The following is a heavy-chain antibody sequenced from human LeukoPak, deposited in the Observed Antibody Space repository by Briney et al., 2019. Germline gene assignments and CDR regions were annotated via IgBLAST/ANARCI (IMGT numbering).Heavy chain of an antibody. V-gene: IGHV3-11*04. CDR2: ISRSGDNL. CDR3: ARKRPNYFDY. J-gene: IGHJ4*02. CDR1: GFPFRDYY. Sequence: GGSLRLSCAASGFPFRDYYMTWIRQAPGKGLEWISYISRSGDNLYYADSVEGRFTISRDNAKNSLYLQMNSLRAEDTALYYCARKRPNYFDYWGQGTLVTVSS.